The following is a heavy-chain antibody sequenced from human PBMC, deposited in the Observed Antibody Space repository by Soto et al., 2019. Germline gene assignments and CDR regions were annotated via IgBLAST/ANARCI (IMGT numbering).Heavy chain of an antibody. V-gene: IGHV3-23*01. CDR2: FRTSGDGGTT. J-gene: IGHJ4*02. CDR3: AKKVNSGPGSQYFDY. CDR1: GFTFSSYS. D-gene: IGHD3-10*01. Sequence: GGSLRLSCAASGFTFSSYSMIFFRQSPFKWLEWVSGFRTSGDGGTTYYADSVKGRFTISRDNSKNMLFLQMNSLRAEDTAIYYCAKKVNSGPGSQYFDYWGQGTLVTVSS.